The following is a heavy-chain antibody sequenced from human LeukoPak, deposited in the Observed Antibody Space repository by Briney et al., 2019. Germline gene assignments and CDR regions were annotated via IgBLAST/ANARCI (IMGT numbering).Heavy chain of an antibody. CDR1: GYTFTGYC. D-gene: IGHD6-13*01. CDR2: INPNSGGT. CDR3: ARDSLSGAAAGGFDY. J-gene: IGHJ4*02. Sequence: GASVKVSCKASGYTFTGYCMHWVRQAPGQGLEWMGWINPNSGGTNYAQKLQGRVTMTRDTSISTAYMELSRLRSDDTAVYYCARDSLSGAAAGGFDYWGQGTLVTVSS. V-gene: IGHV1-2*02.